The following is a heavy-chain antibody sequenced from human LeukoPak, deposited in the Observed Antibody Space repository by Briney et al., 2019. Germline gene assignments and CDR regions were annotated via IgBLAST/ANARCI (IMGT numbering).Heavy chain of an antibody. Sequence: PGGSLRLSCAASGFTFSSYAMSWVRQAPGKGLEWVSAISGSGGSTYYADSVKGRCTISRDNSKNTLYLQMNSLRAEDTAVYYCAKGPRRGGDGEGGYWGQGTLVTVSS. D-gene: IGHD2-21*01. CDR1: GFTFSSYA. CDR3: AKGPRRGGDGEGGY. CDR2: ISGSGGST. J-gene: IGHJ4*02. V-gene: IGHV3-23*01.